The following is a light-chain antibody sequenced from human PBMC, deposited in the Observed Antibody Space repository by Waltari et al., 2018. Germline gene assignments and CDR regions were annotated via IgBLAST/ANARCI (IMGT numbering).Light chain of an antibody. Sequence: EIVLTQSPVTLSLSPGERATLSCRASQSVSRYLAWYQQKPGQAPRLPISDTFSRASGIPARFSGSGSGTDFTLTISSLEPEDFAVYYCLHRSNWPPLFTFGPGTKVDIK. CDR2: DTF. V-gene: IGKV3-11*01. CDR3: LHRSNWPPLFT. J-gene: IGKJ3*01. CDR1: QSVSRY.